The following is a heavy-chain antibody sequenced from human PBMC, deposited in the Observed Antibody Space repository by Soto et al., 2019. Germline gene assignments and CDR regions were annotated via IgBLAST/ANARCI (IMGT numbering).Heavy chain of an antibody. D-gene: IGHD2-15*01. V-gene: IGHV3-30*18. Sequence: VQLVESGGGLVKPGGSLRLSCAASGFTFSSYSMHWVRQAPDKGLEWVAVISYDGSNKYYADSVKGRFTISRDNSKNTLYLQMNSLRAEDTAVYYCAKRVVVAATGQAFDIWGQGTMVTVSS. CDR1: GFTFSSYS. CDR3: AKRVVVAATGQAFDI. J-gene: IGHJ3*02. CDR2: ISYDGSNK.